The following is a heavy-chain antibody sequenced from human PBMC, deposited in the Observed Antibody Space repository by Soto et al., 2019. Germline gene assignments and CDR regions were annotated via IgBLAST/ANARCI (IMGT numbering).Heavy chain of an antibody. CDR3: ARTTLGYYDYIWGSSAGTPYYFDY. D-gene: IGHD3-16*01. CDR1: GGSISSSSYY. CDR2: FYYSGST. V-gene: IGHV4-39*01. Sequence: PSETLSLTCTVSGGSISSSSYYWGWIRQPPGKGLEWIGSFYYSGSTYYNPSLKSRVTISVDTSKNQFSLKLSSVTAADTAVYYCARTTLGYYDYIWGSSAGTPYYFDYWGQGTLVTVSS. J-gene: IGHJ4*02.